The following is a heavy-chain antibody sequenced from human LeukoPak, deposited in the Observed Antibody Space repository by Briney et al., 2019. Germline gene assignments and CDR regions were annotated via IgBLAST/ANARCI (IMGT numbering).Heavy chain of an antibody. V-gene: IGHV3-21*01. CDR1: GFTFSRYT. J-gene: IGHJ3*02. CDR2: ISSSGSYI. D-gene: IGHD3-10*01. CDR3: AKEGDYYGSGSYRDGFDI. Sequence: PGGSLRLSCAASGFTFSRYTMNWVRQAPGKGLEWVSPISSSGSYIYYADSVKGRFTLSRDNAKNSLYLQMNSLRPEDTAVYYCAKEGDYYGSGSYRDGFDIWGQGTRATVSS.